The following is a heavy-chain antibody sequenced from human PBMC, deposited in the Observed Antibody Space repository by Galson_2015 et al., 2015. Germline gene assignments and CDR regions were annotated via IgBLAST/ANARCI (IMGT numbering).Heavy chain of an antibody. CDR1: GFTFSTYT. CDR2: RIGSGGGA. D-gene: IGHD1-14*01. CDR3: AKDNLPDARCEIDY. J-gene: IGHJ4*02. V-gene: IGHV3-23*01. Sequence: SLRLSCAASGFTFSTYTMSWVRLAPGKGLEWVSGRIGSGGGALYADSVKGRFTISRDDSKNTLYLQMNSLRVEDTAVYYCAKDNLPDARCEIDYWGQGTLVTVSS.